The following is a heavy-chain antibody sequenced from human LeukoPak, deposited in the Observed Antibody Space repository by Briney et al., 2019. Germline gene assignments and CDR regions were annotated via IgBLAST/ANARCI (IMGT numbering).Heavy chain of an antibody. V-gene: IGHV3-48*03. D-gene: IGHD6-13*01. CDR3: ARVGALSSSWYGGYFDY. CDR1: GFTFSSYE. CDR2: ISRSATTI. Sequence: AGGSLRLSCAASGFTFSSYEMNWVRQAPGKGLEWVSSISRSATTIYYADSVKGRFTISRDNAKNSLYLQMNSLRAEDTAVYFCARVGALSSSWYGGYFDYWGQGTLVTVSS. J-gene: IGHJ4*02.